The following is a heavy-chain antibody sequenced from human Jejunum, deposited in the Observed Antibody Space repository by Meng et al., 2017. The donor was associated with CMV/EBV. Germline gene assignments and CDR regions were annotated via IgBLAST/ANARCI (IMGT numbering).Heavy chain of an antibody. Sequence: SAFTFSNYWMTWVRQPPGKGLEWVANIRSDGTETNHVDSLKGRFTISRDNGKNALYLQMNSLRVGDTAVYYCARHADGGWYAMDVWGHGTTVTVSS. J-gene: IGHJ6*02. CDR1: AFTFSNYW. CDR2: IRSDGTET. V-gene: IGHV3-7*02. CDR3: ARHADGGWYAMDV. D-gene: IGHD2-15*01.